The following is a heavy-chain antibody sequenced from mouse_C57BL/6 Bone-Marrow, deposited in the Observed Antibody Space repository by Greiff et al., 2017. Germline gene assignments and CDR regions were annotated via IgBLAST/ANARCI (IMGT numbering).Heavy chain of an antibody. Sequence: QVQLQQPGAELVMPGASVKMSCKASGYTFTSYWITWVKQRPGQGLEWIGDIYPGSGSTNYNEKFKSKATLTVDTSSSTAYIQISRLTSEDAAVYYCAELGGYFDDWGQGTTLTVSS. CDR2: IYPGSGST. CDR1: GYTFTSYW. D-gene: IGHD4-1*01. V-gene: IGHV1-55*01. J-gene: IGHJ2*01. CDR3: AELGGYFDD.